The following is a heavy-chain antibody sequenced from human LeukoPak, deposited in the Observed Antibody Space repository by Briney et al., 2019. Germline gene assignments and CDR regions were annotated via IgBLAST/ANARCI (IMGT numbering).Heavy chain of an antibody. D-gene: IGHD5-12*01. J-gene: IGHJ4*02. V-gene: IGHV1-69*13. Sequence: SVKVSCKASGGTFSSYAISWVRQAPGQGLEWMGGIIPIFGTANYAQKFQGRVTITADESTSTPYMEPSSLRAEDTAVYYCARGGGYSGSDRSGEFDYWGQGTLVTVSS. CDR2: IIPIFGTA. CDR3: ARGGGYSGSDRSGEFDY. CDR1: GGTFSSYA.